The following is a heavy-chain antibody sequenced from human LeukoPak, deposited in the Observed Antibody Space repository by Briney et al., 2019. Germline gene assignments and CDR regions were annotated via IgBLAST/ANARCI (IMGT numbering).Heavy chain of an antibody. CDR1: GFTFDDYG. J-gene: IGHJ4*02. CDR2: INWNGGST. Sequence: GGSLRLSCAASGFTFDDYGMSWVRQAPGKGLEWVSGINWNGGSTGYADSVKGRFTISRDNAKNSLYLQMNSLRAEDTAVYYCARRSRGTGSWYYFDYWGQGTLVTVSS. V-gene: IGHV3-20*04. CDR3: ARRSRGTGSWYYFDY. D-gene: IGHD3-10*01.